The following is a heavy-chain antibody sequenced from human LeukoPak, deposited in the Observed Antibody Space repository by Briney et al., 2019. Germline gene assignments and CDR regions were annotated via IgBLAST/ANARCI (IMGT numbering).Heavy chain of an antibody. Sequence: SETLSLTCAVSGGSISNYYWSWIRQPPGKGLEWIGHIHYSGTTNYNPSLKRRVTVSVDTSKNQFSLKLTTVRATDTSVYSSAKDIVMAAPGAWSVSSYGLDVLGQGTTVIVSS. CDR1: GGSISNYY. D-gene: IGHD6-13*01. V-gene: IGHV4-59*01. CDR2: IHYSGTT. CDR3: AKDIVMAAPGAWSVSSYGLDV. J-gene: IGHJ6*02.